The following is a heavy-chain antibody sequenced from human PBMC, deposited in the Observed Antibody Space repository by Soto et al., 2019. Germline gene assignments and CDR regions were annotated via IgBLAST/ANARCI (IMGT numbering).Heavy chain of an antibody. CDR1: GFSLTTDRFG. CDR3: AHAYGWRSLY. V-gene: IGHV2-5*02. Sequence: QITLNESGPTLVKPTQPLTLTCTFSGFSLTTDRFGVGWIRQPPGEALEWLAVIYWDDSKTYSPSLESSLTITKDTCKNHVALTMTNMESLDTATYYCAHAYGWRSLYWGQGTLVTVSS. J-gene: IGHJ4*02. D-gene: IGHD3-10*01. CDR2: IYWDDSK.